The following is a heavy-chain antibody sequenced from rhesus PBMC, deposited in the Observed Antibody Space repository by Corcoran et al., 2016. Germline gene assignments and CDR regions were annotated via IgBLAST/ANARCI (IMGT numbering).Heavy chain of an antibody. CDR3: TSEYSNYPYGLDS. J-gene: IGHJ6*01. CDR2: ISNTGKTI. D-gene: IGHD4-23*01. Sequence: EVQLVESGGGLVQPGGSLRLSFAASGFTFSSYDMNWVRQALGKGLGRFSSISNTGKTIYKADSVKCRVTLSRDNAKNSLSLQMNSLKTEDTAVYYCTSEYSNYPYGLDSWGQGVVVTVSS. CDR1: GFTFSSYD. V-gene: IGHV3S4*01.